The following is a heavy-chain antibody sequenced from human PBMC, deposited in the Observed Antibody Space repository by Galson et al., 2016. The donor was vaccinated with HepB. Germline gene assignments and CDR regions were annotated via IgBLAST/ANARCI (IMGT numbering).Heavy chain of an antibody. CDR1: GYTFSRYD. V-gene: IGHV1-2*02. D-gene: IGHD1/OR15-1a*01. CDR3: AKEHSNNGCTLEH. J-gene: IGHJ4*02. Sequence: SVKVSCKASGYTFSRYDIHWMRQTPGQGLEWMGWINPNSGHTTYAQKFQGRLTLTRDTPLNTAYMELSRLSSNDTAVYYCAKEHSNNGCTLEHWGQGTLLIVSS. CDR2: INPNSGHT.